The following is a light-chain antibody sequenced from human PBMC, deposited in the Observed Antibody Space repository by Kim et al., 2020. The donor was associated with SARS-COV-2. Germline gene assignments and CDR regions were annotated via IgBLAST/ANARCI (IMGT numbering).Light chain of an antibody. V-gene: IGKV3-15*01. Sequence: LSVSPGQRATLSCRASQSVSSNLAWYQQKPGQAPRLLIYGASTRATGIPARFSGSGSGTEFTLTIGSLQSEDVAVYYCQQYKSWAFGQGTKVDIK. CDR1: QSVSSN. CDR2: GAS. J-gene: IGKJ1*01. CDR3: QQYKSWA.